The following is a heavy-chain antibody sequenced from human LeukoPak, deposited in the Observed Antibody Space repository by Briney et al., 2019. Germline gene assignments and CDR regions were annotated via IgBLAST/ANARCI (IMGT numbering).Heavy chain of an antibody. V-gene: IGHV3-74*01. CDR2: IKSDGSRT. CDR1: GFTFTTYS. CDR3: ARALSSAWGLVNC. D-gene: IGHD6-19*01. J-gene: IGHJ4*02. Sequence: PGGSLRLSCAASGFTFTTYSMHWVRQVPGEGLVWVSRIKSDGSRTYYADSVKGRFTISRDNAKSTLYLQMDSLRAEDTAVYYCARALSSAWGLVNCWGQGTLVTVSS.